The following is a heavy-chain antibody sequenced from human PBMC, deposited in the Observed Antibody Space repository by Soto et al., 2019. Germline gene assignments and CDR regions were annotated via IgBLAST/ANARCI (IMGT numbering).Heavy chain of an antibody. D-gene: IGHD3-22*01. Sequence: SETLSLTCTVSGGSISNPSYYWGWVRQPPGKGLEWIGDIFYTGRTYYSPSLKSRVTISVDTSKNQFSLKLSSVTAADTAVYYCARDKSYDSTLLYYYYYYGLDDGGQGATDKVSS. CDR2: IFYTGRT. V-gene: IGHV4-39*07. J-gene: IGHJ6*02. CDR1: GGSISNPSYY. CDR3: ARDKSYDSTLLYYYYYYGLDD.